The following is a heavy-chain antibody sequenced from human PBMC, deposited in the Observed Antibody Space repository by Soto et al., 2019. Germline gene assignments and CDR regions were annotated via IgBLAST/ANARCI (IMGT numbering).Heavy chain of an antibody. CDR1: EFTFNSYA. Sequence: GGSLRLSCVASEFTFNSYAMSWVRQAPGMGLEWVSSSIGSGAITYCADSVKGRFTISRDNSKSTLYLQMNSLRVEDTALYYCAKDARDTGGNSGIDYWGQGTLVTVSS. J-gene: IGHJ4*02. CDR2: SIGSGAIT. V-gene: IGHV3-23*01. CDR3: AKDARDTGGNSGIDY. D-gene: IGHD2-21*02.